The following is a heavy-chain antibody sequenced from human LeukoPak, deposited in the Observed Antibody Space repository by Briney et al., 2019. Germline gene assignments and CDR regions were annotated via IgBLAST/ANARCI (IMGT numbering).Heavy chain of an antibody. V-gene: IGHV1-2*02. J-gene: IGHJ5*02. Sequence: EASVKVSFKASGYTFTVYYMHWVRQAPGQGREWMGWINPNSGGTNYAQKFQGRVTITRDTSISTAYMELSRLRSDDTAVYYCARDDGGWFDPWGQGTLVTVSS. D-gene: IGHD3-3*01. CDR3: ARDDGGWFDP. CDR1: GYTFTVYY. CDR2: INPNSGGT.